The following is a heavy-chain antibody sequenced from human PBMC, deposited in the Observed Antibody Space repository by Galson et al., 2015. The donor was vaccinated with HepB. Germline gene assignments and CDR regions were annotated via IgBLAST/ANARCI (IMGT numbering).Heavy chain of an antibody. CDR3: ARELYSSGWYPPGDY. J-gene: IGHJ4*02. V-gene: IGHV3-48*01. CDR1: GFTFSSYS. D-gene: IGHD6-19*01. CDR2: ISSSSTI. Sequence: SLRLSCAASGFTFSSYSMNWVRQAPGRGLEWVSYISSSSTIYYADSVKGRFTISRDNAKNSLYLQMNSLRAEDTAVYYCARELYSSGWYPPGDYWGQGTLVTVSS.